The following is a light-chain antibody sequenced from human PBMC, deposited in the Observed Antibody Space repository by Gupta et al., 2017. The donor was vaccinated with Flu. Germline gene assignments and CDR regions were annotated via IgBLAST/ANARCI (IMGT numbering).Light chain of an antibody. CDR3: QQYGSSPRGT. J-gene: IGKJ1*01. Sequence: TLSLSPGERATLSCRASQSVSSSYLAWYQQKPGQAPRLLIYGASSRATGIPDRFSGSGSGTDFTLTISRREPEDFAVYYCQQYGSSPRGTFGQGTXVEIK. CDR2: GAS. V-gene: IGKV3-20*01. CDR1: QSVSSSY.